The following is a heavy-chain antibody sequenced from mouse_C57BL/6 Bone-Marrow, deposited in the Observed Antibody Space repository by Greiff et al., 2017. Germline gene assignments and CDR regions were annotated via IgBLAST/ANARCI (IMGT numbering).Heavy chain of an antibody. V-gene: IGHV1-55*01. J-gene: IGHJ1*03. D-gene: IGHD1-1*02. CDR3: ATEGLGGNSWYFDV. Sequence: QVQLQQPGAELVKPGASVKMSCKASGYTFTSYWITWVKQRPGQGLEWIGDIYPGSGSTNYNEKFKSKATLTVDTSSSTAYMQLSSLTSEDSAVYYCATEGLGGNSWYFDVWGTGTTVTVSS. CDR2: IYPGSGST. CDR1: GYTFTSYW.